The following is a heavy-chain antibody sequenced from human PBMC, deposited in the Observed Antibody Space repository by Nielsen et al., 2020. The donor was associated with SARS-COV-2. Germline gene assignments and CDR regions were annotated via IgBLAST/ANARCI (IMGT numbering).Heavy chain of an antibody. CDR3: ARDEAVSIAVAGTGGMDV. J-gene: IGHJ6*02. D-gene: IGHD6-19*01. CDR1: GGSVSSGSYY. CDR2: IYYSGST. V-gene: IGHV4-61*01. Sequence: SETLSLTCTVSGGSVSSGSYYWSWIRQPPGKGLEWIGYIYYSGSTNYNPSLKSRVTISVDTSKNQFSLKLSSVTAADTAVYYCARDEAVSIAVAGTGGMDVWGQGTTVTVSS.